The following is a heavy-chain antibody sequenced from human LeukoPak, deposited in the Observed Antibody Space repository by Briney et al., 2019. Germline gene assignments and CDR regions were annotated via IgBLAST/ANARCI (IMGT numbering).Heavy chain of an antibody. CDR3: ARGLSYAVAYGDY. CDR1: GFTFSNYW. CDR2: INRDGTGT. Sequence: GGSLRLSCTAPGFTFSNYWFHWVRQTPGQGLVWVAAINRDGTGTSHADSVRGRFTVSRDNAKNTLYLQLNSLRADDTAVYYCARGLSYAVAYGDYWGQGTLVTVSS. D-gene: IGHD6-19*01. V-gene: IGHV3-74*01. J-gene: IGHJ4*02.